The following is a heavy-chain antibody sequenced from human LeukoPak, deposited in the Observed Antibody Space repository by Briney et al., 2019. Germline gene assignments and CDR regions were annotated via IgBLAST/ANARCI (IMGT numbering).Heavy chain of an antibody. J-gene: IGHJ1*01. V-gene: IGHV4-59*01. D-gene: IGHD6-13*01. CDR2: ISYSGST. Sequence: ETSETLSLTCTVSGGSISSYYWSWIRQPPGQGLEWIGYISYSGSTNYNPSLKSRVAISADTSKNQFSLKLSSVTAADTAVYFCARGRKPYSNSWSTEYFQHWGQGTLVTVSS. CDR1: GGSISSYY. CDR3: ARGRKPYSNSWSTEYFQH.